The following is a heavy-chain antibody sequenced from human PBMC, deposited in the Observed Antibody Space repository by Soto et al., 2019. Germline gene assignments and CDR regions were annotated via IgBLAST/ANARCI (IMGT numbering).Heavy chain of an antibody. V-gene: IGHV3-30*18. D-gene: IGHD3-22*01. Sequence: QVPLVESGGGVVQPGRSLRLSCAASGFTFSSYGMHWVRRAPGKGLEWVAVISYDGSNKYYADSVKGRFTISRDNSKNTLYLQMNSLRAEDTAVYYCAKEQYYYDSSGSGTDYWGQGTLVTVSS. CDR1: GFTFSSYG. CDR2: ISYDGSNK. J-gene: IGHJ4*02. CDR3: AKEQYYYDSSGSGTDY.